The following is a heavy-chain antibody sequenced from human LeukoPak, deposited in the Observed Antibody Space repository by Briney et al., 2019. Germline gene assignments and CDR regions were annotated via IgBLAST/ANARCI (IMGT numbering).Heavy chain of an antibody. CDR2: ISYDGSNK. J-gene: IGHJ3*02. Sequence: GGSLRLSCAASGFTFSSYAMHWVRQAPGKGLEWVAVISYDGSNKYYADSVKGRFTISRDNSKNTLYLQMNSLRAEDTAVYYCAGTWFLAAAGTRAFDIWGQGTMVTVSS. V-gene: IGHV3-30*04. D-gene: IGHD6-13*01. CDR3: AGTWFLAAAGTRAFDI. CDR1: GFTFSSYA.